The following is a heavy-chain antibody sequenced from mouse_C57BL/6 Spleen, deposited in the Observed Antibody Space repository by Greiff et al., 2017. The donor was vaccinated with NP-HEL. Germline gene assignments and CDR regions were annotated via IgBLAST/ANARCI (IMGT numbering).Heavy chain of an antibody. CDR3: ARSKKESYYAMDY. CDR2: IDPSDSET. J-gene: IGHJ4*01. Sequence: VQLQQPGAELVRPGSSVKLSCKASGYTFTSYWMHWVKQRPIQGLEWIGNIDPSDSETHYNQKFKDKATLTVDKSSSTAYMQLSSLTSEDSAVYYCARSKKESYYAMDYWGQGTSVTVSS. CDR1: GYTFTSYW. V-gene: IGHV1-52*01.